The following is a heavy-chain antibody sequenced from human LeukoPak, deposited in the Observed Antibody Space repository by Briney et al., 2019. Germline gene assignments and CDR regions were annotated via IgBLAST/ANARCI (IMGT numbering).Heavy chain of an antibody. CDR3: TRVKIATITSDY. CDR2: IRSKTYGGTT. J-gene: IGHJ4*02. D-gene: IGHD5-24*01. Sequence: PGGSLRLSCAASGFTFCDYAMSWVRQAPGKGLEWVGFIRSKTYGGTTEYAASVKGRFTISRDDSKSIAYLQMNSLKTEDTAVYYRTRVKIATITSDYWGQGTLVTVSS. V-gene: IGHV3-49*04. CDR1: GFTFCDYA.